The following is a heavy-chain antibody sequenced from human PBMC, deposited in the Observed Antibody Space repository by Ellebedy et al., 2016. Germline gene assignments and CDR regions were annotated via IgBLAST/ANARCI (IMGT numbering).Heavy chain of an antibody. J-gene: IGHJ4*02. CDR2: IYYSGST. CDR1: GGSVSSGSYY. Sequence: SETLSLXXTVSGGSVSSGSYYWSWIRQPPGKGLEWIGYIYYSGSTNYNPSLKSRVTISVDTSKNQFSLKLSSVTAADTAVYYCARSRPVGVIDFDYWGQGTLVTVSS. D-gene: IGHD2-21*01. V-gene: IGHV4-61*01. CDR3: ARSRPVGVIDFDY.